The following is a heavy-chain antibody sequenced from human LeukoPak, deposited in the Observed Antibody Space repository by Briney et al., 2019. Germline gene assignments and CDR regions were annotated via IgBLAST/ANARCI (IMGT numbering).Heavy chain of an antibody. V-gene: IGHV1-2*02. CDR3: ARASGSYPYFDY. Sequence: GASVKVSCKASGGTFSSYAISWVRQAPGQGLEWMGWINPNSGGTNYAQKFQGRVTMTRDTSISTAYMELSRLRSDDTAVYYCARASGSYPYFDYWGQGTLVTVSS. CDR1: GGTFSSYA. D-gene: IGHD1-26*01. J-gene: IGHJ4*02. CDR2: INPNSGGT.